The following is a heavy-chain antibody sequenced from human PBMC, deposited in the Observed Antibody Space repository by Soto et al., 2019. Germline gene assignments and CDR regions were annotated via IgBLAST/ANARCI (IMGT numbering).Heavy chain of an antibody. V-gene: IGHV1-46*02. CDR1: GYSFNDYY. D-gene: IGHD1-1*01. CDR3: ARMTTPTGVECFQD. J-gene: IGHJ1*01. CDR2: INSSGGST. Sequence: QVQLVQSGAEVRKPGASVKVACKASGYSFNDYYIHWVRQGPGQGLEWIGMINSSGGSTTYAERFQDRLTLTRDKSTSTVYMELSSLRSADTAKYYCARMTTPTGVECFQDWGQGTLVSVSS.